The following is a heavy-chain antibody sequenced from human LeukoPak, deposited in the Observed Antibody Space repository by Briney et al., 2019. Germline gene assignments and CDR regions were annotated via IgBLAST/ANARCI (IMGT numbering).Heavy chain of an antibody. CDR1: GFTFSSYG. J-gene: IGHJ3*01. Sequence: GRSLRLSCAASGFTFSSYGMHWVRQAPGKGLEWVSILYSDGSTYYADSVKGRFTISRDKSKNTVYLQMNSLRAEDTAVYYCARDYYYGRAFDVWGQGTMVTVFS. CDR2: LYSDGST. D-gene: IGHD3-10*01. V-gene: IGHV3-NL1*01. CDR3: ARDYYYGRAFDV.